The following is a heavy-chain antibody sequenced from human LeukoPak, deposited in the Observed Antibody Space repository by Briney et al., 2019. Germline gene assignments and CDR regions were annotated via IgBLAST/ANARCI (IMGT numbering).Heavy chain of an antibody. CDR3: ARLGPYYFDS. V-gene: IGHV3-53*01. CDR2: IYSGANT. Sequence: PGGSLRLSCAASGFSVSNTYMSWVRQAPGKGLEWVSVIYSGANTYYADSVQGRFTISRDTSRNTLYLQMNSLRAEDTAVYYCARLGPYYFDSWGQGTLVIVSS. J-gene: IGHJ4*02. D-gene: IGHD3-16*01. CDR1: GFSVSNTY.